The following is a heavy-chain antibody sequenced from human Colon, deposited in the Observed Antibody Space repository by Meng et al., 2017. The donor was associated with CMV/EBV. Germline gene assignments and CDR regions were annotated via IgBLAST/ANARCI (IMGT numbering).Heavy chain of an antibody. J-gene: IGHJ4*02. Sequence: GGSLRLSCASSGFIFDDYTMYWVRQAPGKGLEWVSRISWNSVYIAYADSVKGRFTISRDNSRNTLFLEMNSLRADDTAVYFCAKGGAFCSDGTCSSPFDYWGQGTLVTVSS. CDR2: ISWNSVYI. V-gene: IGHV3-9*01. CDR3: AKGGAFCSDGTCSSPFDY. CDR1: GFIFDDYT. D-gene: IGHD2-15*01.